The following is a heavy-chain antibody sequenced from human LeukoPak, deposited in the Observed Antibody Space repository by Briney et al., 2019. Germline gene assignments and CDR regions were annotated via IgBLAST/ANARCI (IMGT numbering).Heavy chain of an antibody. CDR1: GYTFTSYY. Sequence: ASVKVSCKASGYTFTSYYMRWVQQAPGQGLEWMGIINPSGGSTSYAQKFQGRVTMTRDTSTSTVYMELSSLRAEDTAVYYCARELRYSYGMDVWGQGTTVTVSS. V-gene: IGHV1-46*01. CDR3: ARELRYSYGMDV. CDR2: INPSGGST. J-gene: IGHJ6*02. D-gene: IGHD1-14*01.